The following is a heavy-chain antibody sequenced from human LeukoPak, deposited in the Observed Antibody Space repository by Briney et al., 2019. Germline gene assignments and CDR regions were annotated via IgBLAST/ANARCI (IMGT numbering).Heavy chain of an antibody. Sequence: SVKVSCKASGGTFSNYPVIWVRQAPGRGLEWLGGIIPIYGTANYALMFQGRITLSAHESTATAYMELRNLTSDDTAMYFCATHTGGYNYWWFDIWGQGTLVSVSS. CDR1: GGTFSNYP. CDR2: IIPIYGTA. J-gene: IGHJ5*02. V-gene: IGHV1-69*13. CDR3: ATHTGGYNYWWFDI. D-gene: IGHD5-24*01.